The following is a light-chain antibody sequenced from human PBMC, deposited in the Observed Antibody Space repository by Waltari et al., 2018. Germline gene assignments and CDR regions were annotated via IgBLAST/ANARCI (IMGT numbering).Light chain of an antibody. V-gene: IGLV2-14*01. CDR3: SSFTTIGTLVV. Sequence: QSALTQPASVSGSPGQSITISCTGTSSDVGGYNHVSWYQQQPGKAPKLLILEVTNRPSGISNRFSGAKSGNTASLTSSGLQAEDEGEYYCSSFTTIGTLVVFGGGTKVTVL. CDR1: SSDVGGYNH. CDR2: EVT. J-gene: IGLJ2*01.